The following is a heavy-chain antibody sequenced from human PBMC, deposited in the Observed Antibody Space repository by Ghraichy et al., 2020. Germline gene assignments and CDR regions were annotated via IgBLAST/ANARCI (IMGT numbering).Heavy chain of an antibody. CDR1: GFTFSNYA. V-gene: IGHV3-23*01. CDR3: AKTIHWGSGWYYFDY. CDR2: ISASGDST. J-gene: IGHJ4*02. D-gene: IGHD6-19*01. Sequence: GGSLRLSCAASGFTFSNYAMNWVRQAPGEGLEWVSGISASGDSTYYADSVKGRFTISRDNSKNTLSLQMNSLRAEDTAVYYCAKTIHWGSGWYYFDYWGQGTLVTVSS.